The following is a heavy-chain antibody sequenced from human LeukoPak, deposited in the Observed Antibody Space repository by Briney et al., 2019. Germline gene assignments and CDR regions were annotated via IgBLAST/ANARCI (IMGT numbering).Heavy chain of an antibody. J-gene: IGHJ3*01. CDR3: ARPVDTAFDAFDV. V-gene: IGHV1-3*01. D-gene: IGHD5-18*01. CDR2: INAGNGDT. CDR1: GCTFTSYT. Sequence: GASVKVSCKASGCTFTSYTLHWVRQAPGQRLEWMGWINAGNGDTKYSQKFQDRLTITRDTSASTAYMDLSSLRSEDTAVYYCARPVDTAFDAFDVWGQGTMVTVSS.